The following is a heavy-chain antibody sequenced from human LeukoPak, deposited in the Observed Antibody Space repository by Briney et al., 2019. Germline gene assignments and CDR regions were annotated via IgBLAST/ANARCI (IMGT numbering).Heavy chain of an antibody. CDR3: ATDGYRHQLLNWFDP. J-gene: IGHJ5*02. D-gene: IGHD2-2*01. Sequence: GALGKVSCKVSGYTLSELSMHWVRQAPGKGLEWMGGFDPEDGETIYAQKFQGRVTMTEDTSTDTAYMELSSLRSEDPAVYYCATDGYRHQLLNWFDPWGQGTLVTVSS. CDR1: GYTLSELS. V-gene: IGHV1-24*01. CDR2: FDPEDGET.